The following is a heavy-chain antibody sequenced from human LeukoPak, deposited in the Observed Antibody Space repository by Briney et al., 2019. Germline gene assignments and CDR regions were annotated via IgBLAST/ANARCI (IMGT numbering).Heavy chain of an antibody. V-gene: IGHV3-33*08. CDR2: IWHDGDKN. J-gene: IGHJ6*02. D-gene: IGHD3-10*01. CDR3: ARGTRVQLPRYYYHGLAL. Sequence: GGSLRLSCAVSGFTFSSYGMHWVRQAPGKGLEWVAVIWHDGDKNYYSDSVKGRFTASRDNSKNMLFLQMNDLAVEDTAVYFCARGTRVQLPRYYYHGLALWGQGTTVIVSS. CDR1: GFTFSSYG.